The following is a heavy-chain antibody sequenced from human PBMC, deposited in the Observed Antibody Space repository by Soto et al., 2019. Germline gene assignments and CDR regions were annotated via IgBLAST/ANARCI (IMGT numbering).Heavy chain of an antibody. CDR1: GFTFSDYS. Sequence: PGGSLRLSCAASGFTFSDYSMNWVRQAPGKGPEWVSYISSSSSTIYYADSVKGRFTISRDNAKNSLYLQLNSLRDEDTAVYYCARGLIYTMLRGVLRNCFDHWGQGFLVTVSS. D-gene: IGHD3-10*01. CDR3: ARGLIYTMLRGVLRNCFDH. V-gene: IGHV3-48*02. J-gene: IGHJ5*02. CDR2: ISSSSSTI.